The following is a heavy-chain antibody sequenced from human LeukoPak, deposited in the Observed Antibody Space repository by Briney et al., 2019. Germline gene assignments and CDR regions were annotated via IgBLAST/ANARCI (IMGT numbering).Heavy chain of an antibody. CDR1: GGSISSSYY. CDR3: AGSLVGTVVPAAIEAPGQKAFDY. CDR2: IYYSGST. D-gene: IGHD2-2*02. Sequence: SETLSLTCTVSGGSISSSYYWGWIRQPPGKGLEWIGSIYYSGSTYYNPSLKSRVTISVDTSKNQFSLKLSSVTAADTAVYYCAGSLVGTVVPAAIEAPGQKAFDYWGQGTLVTVSS. J-gene: IGHJ4*02. V-gene: IGHV4-39*01.